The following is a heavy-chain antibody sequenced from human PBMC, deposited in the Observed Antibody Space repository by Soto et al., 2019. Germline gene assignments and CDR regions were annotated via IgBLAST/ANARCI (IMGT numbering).Heavy chain of an antibody. CDR1: GFSFSSFA. J-gene: IGHJ4*02. V-gene: IGHV3-48*03. CDR3: ARENSVQAWLHHFDH. D-gene: IGHD5-18*01. Sequence: PGGSLRLSCEASGFSFSSFAMNWVRQAPGRGLEWVSYISDDGASRYYADTLKGRFTTSRDNAKNSLSLQMTNLRAEDTAVYYCARENSVQAWLHHFDHWGLGTLVTVSS. CDR2: ISDDGASR.